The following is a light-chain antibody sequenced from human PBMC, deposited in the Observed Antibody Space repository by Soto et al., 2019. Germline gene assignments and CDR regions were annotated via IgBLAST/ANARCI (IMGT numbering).Light chain of an antibody. CDR3: QSFDGSTVV. CDR2: EDN. V-gene: IGLV6-57*02. CDR1: SGSIASNY. Sequence: NFMLTQPHSVSESPGKTVIISCTGSSGSIASNYVQWYQQRPGSAPTTVIYEDNQRTSGVPDRFSGSIDSSSNSASLTISGLKNEDEADYYCQSFDGSTVVFGGGTKLTVL. J-gene: IGLJ2*01.